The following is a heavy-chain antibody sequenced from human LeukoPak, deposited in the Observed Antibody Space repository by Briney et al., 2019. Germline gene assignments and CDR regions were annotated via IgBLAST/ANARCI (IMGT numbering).Heavy chain of an antibody. CDR3: VKDYGSSPFDY. D-gene: IGHD6-6*01. CDR2: INWNGGST. CDR1: GFTFDDYG. V-gene: IGHV3-20*04. J-gene: IGHJ4*02. Sequence: GGSLRLSCAASGFTFDDYGMSWVRQAPGKGLEWVSGINWNGGSTGYADSVKGRFTISRDNAKNSLYLQMNSLRAEDTAVYYCVKDYGSSPFDYWGQGTLVTVSS.